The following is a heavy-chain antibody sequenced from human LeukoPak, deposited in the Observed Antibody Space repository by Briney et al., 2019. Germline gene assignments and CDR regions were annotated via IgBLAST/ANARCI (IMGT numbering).Heavy chain of an antibody. CDR1: GFAFSGSV. J-gene: IGHJ4*02. CDR2: IRSKAHAYAT. Sequence: GGSLILSCAASGFAFSGSVIHWVRQASGKGLEWVGRIRSKAHAYATAYTASVEGRFTISRDDSKNKAYLQMNSLKTEDTAVYYCTRLVDTTTDYWGQGTLVTVSS. V-gene: IGHV3-73*01. CDR3: TRLVDTTTDY. D-gene: IGHD5-18*01.